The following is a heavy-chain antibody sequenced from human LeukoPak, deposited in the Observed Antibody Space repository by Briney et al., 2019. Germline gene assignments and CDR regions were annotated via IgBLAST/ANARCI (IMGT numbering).Heavy chain of an antibody. CDR2: IRSSSSYI. D-gene: IGHD1-26*01. Sequence: GGSLRLSCAASGFTFSTYSMNWVRQAPGKGLEWVSYIRSSSSYIYYADSVKGRFTISRDNAKNSLYLQMNSLRAEDTAVYYCARDGRLDYWGQGTLVTVSS. CDR3: ARDGRLDY. J-gene: IGHJ4*02. CDR1: GFTFSTYS. V-gene: IGHV3-21*01.